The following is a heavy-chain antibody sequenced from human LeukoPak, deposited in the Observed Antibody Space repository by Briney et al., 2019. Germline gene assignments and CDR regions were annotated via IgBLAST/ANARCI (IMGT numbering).Heavy chain of an antibody. CDR1: GYTFPSYY. Sequence: ASVQVSCKASGYTFPSYYMHWVRQDPAPGLEGMGIINPRGGSTSYAQKCHGRVTMTKDTSTSTVYMDRSSLRSEDTAVYCCAINKEGIAAAGLDCWGQGTLVSVS. CDR3: AINKEGIAAAGLDC. V-gene: IGHV1-46*01. CDR2: INPRGGST. D-gene: IGHD6-25*01. J-gene: IGHJ4*02.